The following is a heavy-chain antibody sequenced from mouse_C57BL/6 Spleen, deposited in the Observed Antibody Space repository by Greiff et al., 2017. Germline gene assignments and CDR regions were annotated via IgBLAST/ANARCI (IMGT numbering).Heavy chain of an antibody. Sequence: VKLQQSGPELVKPGASVKISCKASGYAFSSSWMNWVKQRPGKGLEWIGRIYPGDGDTNYNGKFKGKATLTADKSSSTAYMQLSSLTSEDSAVYFCAPIYYDYALFAYWGQGTLVTVSA. D-gene: IGHD2-4*01. J-gene: IGHJ3*01. CDR2: IYPGDGDT. V-gene: IGHV1-82*01. CDR3: APIYYDYALFAY. CDR1: GYAFSSSW.